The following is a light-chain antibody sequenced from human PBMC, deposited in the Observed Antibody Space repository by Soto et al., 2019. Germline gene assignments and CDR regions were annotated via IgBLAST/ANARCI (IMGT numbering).Light chain of an antibody. CDR2: EAS. V-gene: IGLV2-23*01. CDR1: SSDVGNYNL. Sequence: SALSQPASVSGSRGPSITLYCTGTSSDVGNYNLVSWYQQHPGKAPKLMIYEASKRPSGVSNRFSASKSGITASLTISGLQAEHSADYYCCSYAGGSPHGVFGTGTKVTV. CDR3: CSYAGGSPHGV. J-gene: IGLJ1*01.